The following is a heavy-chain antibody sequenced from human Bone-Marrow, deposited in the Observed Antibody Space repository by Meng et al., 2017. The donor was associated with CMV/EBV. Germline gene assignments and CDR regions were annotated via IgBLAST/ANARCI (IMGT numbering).Heavy chain of an antibody. D-gene: IGHD2-2*01. CDR3: ARDRRYCSSTSCYWGDAFDI. Sequence: ASVKVSCKASGYTFTGYYMHWVRQAPGQGLEWMGWINPNSGGTNYAQRFQGRVTMTRDTSISTAYMELSRLRSDDTAVYYCARDRRYCSSTSCYWGDAFDIWGQGKMVPVSS. J-gene: IGHJ3*02. V-gene: IGHV1-2*02. CDR1: GYTFTGYY. CDR2: INPNSGGT.